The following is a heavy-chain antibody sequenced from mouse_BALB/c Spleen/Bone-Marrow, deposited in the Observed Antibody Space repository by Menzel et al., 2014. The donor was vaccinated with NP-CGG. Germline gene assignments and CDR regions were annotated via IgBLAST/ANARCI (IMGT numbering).Heavy chain of an antibody. Sequence: KLQQSGAELVKPGASVKLSCKASGYTFTIYWMHWVKQRPGQGLEWIGEIDPSDSDANYNQKFKGKATLTVDKSSTTAYMQLSSLTSEDSAVYYCARRNYYGSHYWYFDVWGAGTTVTVSS. CDR3: ARRNYYGSHYWYFDV. J-gene: IGHJ1*01. D-gene: IGHD1-1*01. V-gene: IGHV1-69*02. CDR2: IDPSDSDA. CDR1: GYTFTIYW.